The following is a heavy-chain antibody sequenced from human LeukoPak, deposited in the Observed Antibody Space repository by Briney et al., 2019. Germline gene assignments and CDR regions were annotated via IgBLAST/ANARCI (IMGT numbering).Heavy chain of an antibody. Sequence: SETLSLTCNVSGGSISSSYWSWIRQPAGKGLEWIGRIYASGSSNYNPSLKSRVTMSVDTSKNQFSLNLSSVTAADTAVYYCASYTSGSPYFDYWGQGTLVTVSS. V-gene: IGHV4-4*07. CDR1: GGSISSSY. J-gene: IGHJ4*02. CDR2: IYASGSS. D-gene: IGHD5-12*01. CDR3: ASYTSGSPYFDY.